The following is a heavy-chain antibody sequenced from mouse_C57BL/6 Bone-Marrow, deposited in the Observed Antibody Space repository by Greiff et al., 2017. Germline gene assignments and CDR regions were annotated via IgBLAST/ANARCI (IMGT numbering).Heavy chain of an antibody. Sequence: QVSLQPVGPCPVPPSQGLSIHCPVSGFPLTSFGVHRVRQSTGKGLEWLGVIWRGGSTDYNAAFISRLSISKDNSQSQVFFKMNSLQADDTAIYYCARWLLRAYWGQGTLVTVSA. J-gene: IGHJ3*01. V-gene: IGHV2-2*01. CDR3: ARWLLRAY. D-gene: IGHD2-3*01. CDR1: GFPLTSFG. CDR2: IWRGGST.